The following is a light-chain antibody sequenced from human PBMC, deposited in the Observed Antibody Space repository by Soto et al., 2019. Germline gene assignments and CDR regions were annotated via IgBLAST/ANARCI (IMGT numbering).Light chain of an antibody. Sequence: QSALTQPRSVSGSPGQSVTISCTGSSSDVGEYNYVSWYQHHPGKAPKLMLYDVTNRPSGVPVRFSGSKSGNTASLTISGLQAEDEADYFCYSYAGSRVFGGGTQLTVL. V-gene: IGLV2-11*01. CDR1: SSDVGEYNY. CDR2: DVT. CDR3: YSYAGSRV. J-gene: IGLJ3*02.